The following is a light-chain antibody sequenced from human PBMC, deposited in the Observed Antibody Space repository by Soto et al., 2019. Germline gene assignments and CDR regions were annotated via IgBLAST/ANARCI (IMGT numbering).Light chain of an antibody. Sequence: DIVMTQSPDSLAVSLGERATINCKSSQSVLYSSNNKNSVAWYQQKPGQPPQLLIYWASTRESGVPDRFSGSGSGTDFTLTISRLEPEDFAVYYCHRYGSSPSITFGQGTRLEIK. V-gene: IGKV4-1*01. CDR1: QSVLYSSNNKNS. J-gene: IGKJ5*01. CDR2: WAS. CDR3: HRYGSSPSIT.